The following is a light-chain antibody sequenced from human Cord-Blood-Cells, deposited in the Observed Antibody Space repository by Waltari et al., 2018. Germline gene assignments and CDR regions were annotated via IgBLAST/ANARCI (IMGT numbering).Light chain of an antibody. CDR1: SSDVGGYNY. V-gene: IGLV2-8*01. Sequence: QSALTQPPSASGSPGQSATISCTGTSSDVGGYNYVSWDQQHPGKAPKLMIYEVSKRPSGVPDRFSGSKSGNTASLTVSGLQAEDEADYYCSSYAGSNNLVFGGGTKLTVL. CDR3: SSYAGSNNLV. J-gene: IGLJ2*01. CDR2: EVS.